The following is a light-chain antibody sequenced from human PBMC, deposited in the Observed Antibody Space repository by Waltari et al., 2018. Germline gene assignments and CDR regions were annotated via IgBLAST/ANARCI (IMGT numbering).Light chain of an antibody. V-gene: IGKV3-15*01. Sequence: EIMMTQSPATLSVSPGERATLSCRASQSVRNDLAWYQQKPGQAPRLLIYGASTRTTGIPARFSGSGSGTEFTLTISSMQSEDCAVYYCQQYNNWPYTFGQGTKLEIK. J-gene: IGKJ2*01. CDR3: QQYNNWPYT. CDR1: QSVRND. CDR2: GAS.